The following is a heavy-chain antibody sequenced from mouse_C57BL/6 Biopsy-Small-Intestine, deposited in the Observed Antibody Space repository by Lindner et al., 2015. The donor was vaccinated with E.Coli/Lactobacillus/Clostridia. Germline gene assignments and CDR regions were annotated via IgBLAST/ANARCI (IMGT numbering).Heavy chain of an antibody. CDR1: GFSFNTYA. D-gene: IGHD1-1*01. CDR2: IRSKSNNYAT. V-gene: IGHV10-1*01. CDR3: ARQITTYWYFDV. J-gene: IGHJ1*03. Sequence: VQLQESGGGLVQPKGSLKLSCAASGFSFNTYAMNWVRQAPGKGLEWVARIRSKSNNYATYYADSVKDRFTISRDDSESMLYLQMNNLKTEDTAMYYCARQITTYWYFDVWGTGTTVTVSS.